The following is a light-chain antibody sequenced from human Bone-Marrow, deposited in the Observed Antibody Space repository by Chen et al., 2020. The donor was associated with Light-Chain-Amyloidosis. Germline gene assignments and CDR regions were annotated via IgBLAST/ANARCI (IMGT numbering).Light chain of an antibody. CDR2: DAS. Sequence: EIVLTQSPATLSLSLGERATLSCRASQNVGTYLAWYQQKPGQAPRLLIYDASNRATGIPGRFSGSGAGTAFTLTISSLEPEDFAVYYCQKRSNWPPLTFGGGTKVEMK. V-gene: IGKV3-11*01. CDR3: QKRSNWPPLT. CDR1: QNVGTY. J-gene: IGKJ4*01.